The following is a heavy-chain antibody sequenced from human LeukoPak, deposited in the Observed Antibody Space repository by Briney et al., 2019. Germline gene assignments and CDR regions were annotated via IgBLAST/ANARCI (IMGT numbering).Heavy chain of an antibody. CDR1: GASISPSY. J-gene: IGHJ3*02. CDR3: ARGPPDRADI. D-gene: IGHD3-16*02. V-gene: IGHV4-59*01. CDR2: IYNSGTT. Sequence: PETLSLTCSVSGASISPSYWSWLRQPPGRGLEWIGYIYNSGTTNYNTSLASRVTISLDTSKNQFSLRLSSVSAVDTAVYYCARGPPDRADIWGQGMMVTVSS.